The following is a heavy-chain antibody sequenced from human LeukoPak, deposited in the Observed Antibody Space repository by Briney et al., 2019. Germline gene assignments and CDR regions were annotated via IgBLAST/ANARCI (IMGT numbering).Heavy chain of an antibody. CDR2: IYYSGSN. D-gene: IGHD6-19*01. V-gene: IGHV4-39*01. J-gene: IGHJ4*02. CDR3: ARLGYSTGWYTH. CDR1: GGSFSSSSYY. Sequence: PSETLSLTCTVSGGSFSSSSYYWGWIRQPPGKGLEWIGSIYYSGSNYYNPPLKSRVTISVDTSKNQFSLKLSSVTAADTAVYYCARLGYSTGWYTHWGQGTLVSVSS.